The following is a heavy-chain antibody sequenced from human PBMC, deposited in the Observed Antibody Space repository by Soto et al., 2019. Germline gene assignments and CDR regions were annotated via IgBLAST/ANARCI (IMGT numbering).Heavy chain of an antibody. J-gene: IGHJ4*02. V-gene: IGHV3-23*01. CDR2: ISSAGGGT. CDR1: GFTFSSYA. D-gene: IGHD1-7*01. Sequence: GGSLRLSCAASGFTFSSYAMSWLRQAPGRGLEWVSAISSAGGGTYYADSVKGRFTISRDRSKNTLYLQMSSLRAEDTALYYCAKNQERELPRVIDFWGQGTLVTVS. CDR3: AKNQERELPRVIDF.